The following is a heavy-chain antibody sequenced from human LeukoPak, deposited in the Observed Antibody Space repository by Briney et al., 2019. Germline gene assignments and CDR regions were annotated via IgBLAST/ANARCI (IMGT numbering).Heavy chain of an antibody. J-gene: IGHJ4*02. CDR2: ISYDGSNK. Sequence: GGSLRLSCAASGFIFSSYGMHWVRQASGKGLEWVAVISYDGSNKYYADSVKGRFTISRDNSKNTLYLQMNSLRAEDTAVYYCAKPSVPYSSGYPTLDYWGQGTLVTVSS. D-gene: IGHD3-22*01. CDR1: GFIFSSYG. CDR3: AKPSVPYSSGYPTLDY. V-gene: IGHV3-30*18.